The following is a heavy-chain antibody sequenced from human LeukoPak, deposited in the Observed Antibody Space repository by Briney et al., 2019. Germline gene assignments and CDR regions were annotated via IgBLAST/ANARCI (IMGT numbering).Heavy chain of an antibody. CDR2: INPNSGGT. CDR3: ARVVPGCDFPDY. CDR1: GYTFTGYY. J-gene: IGHJ4*02. Sequence: ASVKVSCKASGYTFTGYYMHWVRQAPGQGLEWMGWINPNSGGTNYAQKFQGRVTMTRDTSISTAYMELSRLRSDDTAVYYCARVVPGCDFPDYWGQGTLVTVSS. V-gene: IGHV1-2*02. D-gene: IGHD5-12*01.